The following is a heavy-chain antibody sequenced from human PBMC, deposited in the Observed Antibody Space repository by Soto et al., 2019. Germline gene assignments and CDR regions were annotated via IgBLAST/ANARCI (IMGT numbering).Heavy chain of an antibody. J-gene: IGHJ4*02. CDR3: AKGFSSGWYVDS. D-gene: IGHD6-19*01. V-gene: IGHV4-61*08. Sequence: SETLSLTCSVAGGSVSSDAYYWSWIRQPPGKTLEWIGFILSGGGTSTNPSLRSRLSISVDTSRNQFSLRLTSVTASDTGVYFCAKGFSSGWYVDSWGRGTLVTVSS. CDR2: ILSGGGT. CDR1: GGSVSSDAYY.